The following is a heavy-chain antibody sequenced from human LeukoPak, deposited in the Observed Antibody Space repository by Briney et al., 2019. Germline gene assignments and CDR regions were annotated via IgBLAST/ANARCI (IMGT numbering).Heavy chain of an antibody. Sequence: PSQTLSLTCTVSGGSISSGGYYWSWIRQPPGKGLEWIGYIYYSGSTYYNPSLKSRVTISVDTSKNQFSLKLSSVTAADTAVYYCARDKVDTAMADYYYYGMDVWGQGTTVTVSS. V-gene: IGHV4-30-4*01. CDR3: ARDKVDTAMADYYYYGMDV. CDR2: IYYSGST. J-gene: IGHJ6*02. CDR1: GGSISSGGYY. D-gene: IGHD5-18*01.